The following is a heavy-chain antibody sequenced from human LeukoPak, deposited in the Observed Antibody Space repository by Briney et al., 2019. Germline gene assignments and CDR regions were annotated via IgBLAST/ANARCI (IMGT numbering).Heavy chain of an antibody. D-gene: IGHD3-10*01. CDR3: ASQFWFGELEAYYYYGMDV. CDR1: GGSISSSSYY. CDR2: IYYSGST. V-gene: IGHV4-39*01. Sequence: SETLSLTCTVSGGSISSSSYYWGWIRQPPGKGLEWIGSIYYSGSTYYNPSLKSRVTISVDTSKNQFSLKLSSVTAADTAVYYCASQFWFGELEAYYYYGMDVWGQGTTVTVSS. J-gene: IGHJ6*02.